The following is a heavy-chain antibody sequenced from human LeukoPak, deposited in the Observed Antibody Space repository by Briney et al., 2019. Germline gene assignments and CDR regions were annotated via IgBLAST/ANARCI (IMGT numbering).Heavy chain of an antibody. D-gene: IGHD3-9*01. CDR2: ISGSGGST. J-gene: IGHJ3*02. Sequence: GGSLRLSCAASGFTFSSYAMSWVRQAPGKGLEWVSAISGSGGSTYYADSVKGRFTISRDNSKNTLYLQMNSLRAEDTAVYYCAKSVDYYDILTGPLSDAFDIWGQGTMVTVSS. CDR1: GFTFSSYA. V-gene: IGHV3-23*01. CDR3: AKSVDYYDILTGPLSDAFDI.